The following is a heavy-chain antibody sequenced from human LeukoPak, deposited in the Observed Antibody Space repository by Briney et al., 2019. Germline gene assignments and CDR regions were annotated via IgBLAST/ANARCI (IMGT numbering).Heavy chain of an antibody. Sequence: SETLSLTCAVYGGSFSGYYWSWIRQPPGKGLEWIGEINHSGSTNYNPSLKSRVTISVDTSKNRFSLKLSSVTAADTAVYYCARGSGAIDYWGQGTLVTVSS. CDR2: INHSGST. CDR1: GGSFSGYY. J-gene: IGHJ4*02. CDR3: ARGSGAIDY. D-gene: IGHD3-10*01. V-gene: IGHV4-34*01.